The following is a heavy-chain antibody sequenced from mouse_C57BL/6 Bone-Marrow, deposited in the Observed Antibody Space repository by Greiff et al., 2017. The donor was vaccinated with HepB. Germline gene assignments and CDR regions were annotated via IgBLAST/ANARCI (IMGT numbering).Heavy chain of an antibody. Sequence: EVKLVESGGGLVKPGGSLKLSCAASGFTFSSYAMSWVRQTPEKRLEWVATISDGGSYTYYPDNVKGRFTISRDNAKNNRYLQMSQLKSEDTAMYYCARPRALYGSSLAYWGQGTLVTVSA. V-gene: IGHV5-4*03. CDR1: GFTFSSYA. CDR2: ISDGGSYT. CDR3: ARPRALYGSSLAY. D-gene: IGHD1-1*01. J-gene: IGHJ3*01.